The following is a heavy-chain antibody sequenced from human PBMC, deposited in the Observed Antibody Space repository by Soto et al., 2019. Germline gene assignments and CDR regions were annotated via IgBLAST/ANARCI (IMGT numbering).Heavy chain of an antibody. CDR3: DAVNVIRLILDC. CDR1: GGSISSNTFY. V-gene: IGHV4-39*01. J-gene: IGHJ4*01. CDR2: VLQSGST. D-gene: IGHD2-21*01. Sequence: PSETLSLTCSVSGGSISSNTFYWGWIRQTPGRGLEWIGSVLQSGSTYYNASLKSRLSISVDTSKNQFSLRLNSVTAADTAVYYCDAVNVIRLILDCRGNGVLVTVS.